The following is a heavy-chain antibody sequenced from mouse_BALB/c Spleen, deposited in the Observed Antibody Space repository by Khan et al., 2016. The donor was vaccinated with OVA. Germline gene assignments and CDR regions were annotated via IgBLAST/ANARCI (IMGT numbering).Heavy chain of an antibody. D-gene: IGHD1-2*01. V-gene: IGHV9-3-1*01. J-gene: IGHJ4*01. CDR1: GYTFTNYG. CDR3: AEGERRAMDY. Sequence: QIQLVQSGPDLMKPGETVKLSCKASGYTFTNYGINWVKQAPGKGLKWMGWIYTYTGEPTYADDFKGRFAFSLETSASTAYLQINNLKNEDTATYSCAEGERRAMDYWGQGTSVTVSS. CDR2: IYTYTGEP.